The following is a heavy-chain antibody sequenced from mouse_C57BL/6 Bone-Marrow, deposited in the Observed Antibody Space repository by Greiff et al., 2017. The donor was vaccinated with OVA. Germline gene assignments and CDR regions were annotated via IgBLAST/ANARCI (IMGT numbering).Heavy chain of an antibody. J-gene: IGHJ2*01. V-gene: IGHV1-47*01. CDR3: ARNSSTTLLATPAY. D-gene: IGHD1-1*01. Sequence: QVQLQQSGAELVKPGASVKMSCKASGYTFTTYPIAWMKQNHGKSLEWIGNFYPYNDDTKYNEKLKGKATLTVEKSSRTVYLELSRLTSDDSAVDYCARNSSTTLLATPAYWGQGTTLTVSS. CDR2: FYPYNDDT. CDR1: GYTFTTYP.